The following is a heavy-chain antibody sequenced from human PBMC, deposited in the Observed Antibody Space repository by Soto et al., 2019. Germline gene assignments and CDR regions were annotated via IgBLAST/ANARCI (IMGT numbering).Heavy chain of an antibody. CDR3: ARSSGSSWMFYWFDP. CDR1: GYTFTSYA. D-gene: IGHD6-13*01. J-gene: IGHJ5*02. CDR2: ISAYNGNT. Sequence: GASVKVSCKASGYTFTSYAISWVRQAPGQGLEWMGWISAYNGNTNYAQKLQGRVTMTTDTSTSTAYMELRSLRSDDMAVYSCARSSGSSWMFYWFDPWGQGTLVTVSS. V-gene: IGHV1-18*03.